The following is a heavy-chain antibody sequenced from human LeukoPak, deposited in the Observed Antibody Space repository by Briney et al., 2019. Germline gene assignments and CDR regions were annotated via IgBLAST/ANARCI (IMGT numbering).Heavy chain of an antibody. CDR1: GGSFSGYY. D-gene: IGHD2-2*01. V-gene: IGHV4-34*01. J-gene: IGHJ4*02. CDR3: ARGGGYCNSPSCVLFDY. Sequence: PSETLSLTCAVNGGSFSGYYWSWIRQPPGKGLEWIGEIDHSGSTTYNPSLKSRVTISVDTSKNQFSLKLSSVTAADTAVYYCARGGGYCNSPSCVLFDYWGPGTLVTVSS. CDR2: IDHSGST.